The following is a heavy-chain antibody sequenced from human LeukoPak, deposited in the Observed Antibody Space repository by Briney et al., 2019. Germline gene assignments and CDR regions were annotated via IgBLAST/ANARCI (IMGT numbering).Heavy chain of an antibody. J-gene: IGHJ1*01. D-gene: IGHD2-21*01. CDR1: GVCFTNFW. CDR3: ACGAAFSGCG. V-gene: IGHV3-7*01. CDR2: IHPRGNAK. Sequence: GESLSLSCAVSGVCFTNFWRSWIRQAPGRGLEWVANIHPRGNAKYHVESVKGRSTIARDTTKNLLFQQMTGVRAEATGVSYCACGAAFSGCGWGQGILVTVSS.